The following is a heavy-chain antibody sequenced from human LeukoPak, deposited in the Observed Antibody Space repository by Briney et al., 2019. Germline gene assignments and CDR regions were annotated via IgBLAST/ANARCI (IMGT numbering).Heavy chain of an antibody. J-gene: IGHJ5*02. CDR3: ARDYYDNSGYYIVVYNWFDP. CDR1: GYTFTSYA. D-gene: IGHD3-22*01. Sequence: ASVKVSCKASGYTFTSYAMHWVRQAPGQRLEWMGWINAGNGNTKYSQKFQGRVTITRDTSASTAYMELSSLRSEDTAVYYCARDYYDNSGYYIVVYNWFDPWGQGTLVTVSS. V-gene: IGHV1-3*01. CDR2: INAGNGNT.